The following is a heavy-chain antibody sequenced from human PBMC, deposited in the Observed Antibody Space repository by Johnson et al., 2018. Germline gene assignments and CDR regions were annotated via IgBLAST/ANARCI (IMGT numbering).Heavy chain of an antibody. V-gene: IGHV3-53*01. CDR2: IYSGGST. CDR3: GRDGPFSNYFDC. J-gene: IGHJ4*02. Sequence: EVQLVESGGGLIQPGGSLRLSCAVSGFTVSSNYMSWLRQAPGKGLEWVSVIYSGGSTYYADSVKGRFTISRDNAKNSLYLQMSSLRAVDTAVYYCGRDGPFSNYFDCWGQGTLVTVSS. CDR1: GFTVSSNY.